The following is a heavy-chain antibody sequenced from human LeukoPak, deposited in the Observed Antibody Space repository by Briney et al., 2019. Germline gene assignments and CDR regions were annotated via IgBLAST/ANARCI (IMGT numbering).Heavy chain of an antibody. D-gene: IGHD6-13*01. J-gene: IGHJ6*02. V-gene: IGHV1-18*01. Sequence: GASVKVSCKASGYTFTSYGISWVRQAPGQGLEWMGWISAYNGNTNYAQKLQGRVTITADESTSTAYMELSSLRSEDTAVYYCARVPGAAAGTFPWGYYYYGMDVWGQGTTVTVSS. CDR3: ARVPGAAAGTFPWGYYYYGMDV. CDR1: GYTFTSYG. CDR2: ISAYNGNT.